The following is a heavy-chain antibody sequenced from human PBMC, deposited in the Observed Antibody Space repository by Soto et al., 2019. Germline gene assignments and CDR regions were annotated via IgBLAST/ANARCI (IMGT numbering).Heavy chain of an antibody. CDR1: GGSFSGYY. J-gene: IGHJ6*02. CDR2: INHSGST. D-gene: IGHD2-2*01. CDR3: ASASWVHPPYYHYYYGMDV. Sequence: SETLSLTCAVYGGSFSGYYWSWIRQPPGKGLEWIGEINHSGSTNYNPSLKSRVTISVDTSKNQFSLKLSSVTAADTAVYYCASASWVHPPYYHYYYGMDVRGQGTTVTVSS. V-gene: IGHV4-34*01.